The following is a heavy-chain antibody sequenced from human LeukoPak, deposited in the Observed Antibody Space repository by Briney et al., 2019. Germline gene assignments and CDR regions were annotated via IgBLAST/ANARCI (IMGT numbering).Heavy chain of an antibody. CDR2: IYYSGST. J-gene: IGHJ5*02. Sequence: NPSETLSLTCTVSGGSISSYYWSWIRQPPGKGLEWIGYIYYSGSTNYNPSLKSRVTISVDTSKNQFSLKLSSVTAADTAVYYCARHIAADGGDWFDPWGQGTLVTVSS. CDR1: GGSISSYY. CDR3: ARHIAADGGDWFDP. V-gene: IGHV4-59*08. D-gene: IGHD6-13*01.